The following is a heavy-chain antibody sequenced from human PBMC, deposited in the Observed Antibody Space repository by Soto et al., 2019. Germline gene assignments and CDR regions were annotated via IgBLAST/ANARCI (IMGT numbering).Heavy chain of an antibody. CDR2: IYYSGST. CDR3: ARDLTPPRGYFDY. J-gene: IGHJ4*02. D-gene: IGHD2-15*01. V-gene: IGHV4-61*01. CDR1: GGAVSSGSYY. Sequence: PSETLSLTCTVSGGAVSSGSYYWSWIRQPPGKGLEWIGYIYYSGSTNYNPSLKSRVTISVDTSKNQSSLKLSSVTAADTAVYYCARDLTPPRGYFDYWGQGTLVTVSS.